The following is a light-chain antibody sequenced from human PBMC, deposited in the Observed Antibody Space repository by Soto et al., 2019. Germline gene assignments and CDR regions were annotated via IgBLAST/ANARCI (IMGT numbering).Light chain of an antibody. CDR1: QSPLHTDGYNY. CDR3: MQSILPPVT. J-gene: IGKJ1*01. Sequence: DIVMTQSPLSLPVTPGEPASISCRSSQSPLHTDGYNYLDWYLQKPGQSPQLLIYLGSHRASGANDRFDGRGAAKYFTQKSSRVEAEVVRVYYCMQSILPPVTFGQGTKVEIK. V-gene: IGKV2-28*01. CDR2: LGS.